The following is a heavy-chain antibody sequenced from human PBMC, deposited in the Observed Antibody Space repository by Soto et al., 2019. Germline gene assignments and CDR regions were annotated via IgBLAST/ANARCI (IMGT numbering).Heavy chain of an antibody. J-gene: IGHJ5*02. CDR2: SDPRGSYT. CDR1: GYTFSNHW. Sequence: GESLKISCKGSGYTFSNHWINWVRQMPGKGLEWMGRSDPRGSYTNYSPSFQGRVSISADQSISTAYLQWNRLEASDTAIYYCARKTDESTWQVDLWGQGTVVTVSS. D-gene: IGHD2-21*02. CDR3: ARKTDESTWQVDL. V-gene: IGHV5-10-1*01.